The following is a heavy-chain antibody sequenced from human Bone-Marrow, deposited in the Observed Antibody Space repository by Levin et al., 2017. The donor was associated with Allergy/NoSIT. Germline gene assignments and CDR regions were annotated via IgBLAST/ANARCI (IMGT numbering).Heavy chain of an antibody. J-gene: IGHJ4*02. CDR3: AAAPDRHSGFVAFES. Sequence: GGSLRLSCEGSRHTFSNYWIGWVRQMPGKGLEWMGNIYPGDSETRSSPSFQGRVTISVDKSSSTAYLQWSSLKAADTAIYYCAAAPDRHSGFVAFESWGQGTLVTVSS. V-gene: IGHV5-51*01. CDR2: IYPGDSET. D-gene: IGHD6-25*01. CDR1: RHTFSNYW.